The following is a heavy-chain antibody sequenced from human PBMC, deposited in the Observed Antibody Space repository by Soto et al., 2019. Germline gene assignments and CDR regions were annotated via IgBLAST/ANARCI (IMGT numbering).Heavy chain of an antibody. CDR1: GGSISSSNW. V-gene: IGHV4-4*02. CDR2: IYHSEST. D-gene: IGHD3-22*01. J-gene: IGHJ4*02. Sequence: QVHLQESGPGLVKPSGTLSLTCAVSGGSISSSNWWSWVRQPPGKGLEWIGKIYHSESTNFNPSLKSRVTMSIDKSKNQFSLKLVSVTAADTAIYYCAGGYDSSSTFDYWGQGTLVTVSS. CDR3: AGGYDSSSTFDY.